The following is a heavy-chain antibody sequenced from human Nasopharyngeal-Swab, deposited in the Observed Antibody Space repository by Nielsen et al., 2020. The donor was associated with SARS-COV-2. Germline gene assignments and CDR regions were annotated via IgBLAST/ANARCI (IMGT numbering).Heavy chain of an antibody. J-gene: IGHJ4*02. CDR2: IYGTGTT. CDR1: GDSIGSGGYH. D-gene: IGHD3-9*01. V-gene: IGHV4-31*02. CDR3: ARSQTGRYYFDS. Sequence: SQTLSLTCMVSGDSIGSGGYHWNWIRRHPGKGLEWIGYIYGTGTTFYNPSVQRRVIISLDTSKNQFSLNLTSVTAADTAVYYCARSQTGRYYFDSWGQGTLVTVSS.